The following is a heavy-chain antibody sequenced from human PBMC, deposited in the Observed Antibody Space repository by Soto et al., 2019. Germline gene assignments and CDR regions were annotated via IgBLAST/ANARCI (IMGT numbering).Heavy chain of an antibody. CDR1: GFTFDDYA. D-gene: IGHD3-3*01. CDR2: INSDGSST. CDR3: ARDTIFGGPLPAGY. J-gene: IGHJ4*02. Sequence: GGSLRLSCAASGFTFDDYAMHWVRQAPGKGLVWVSRINSDGSSTSYADSVKGRFTISRDNAKNTLYLQMNSLRAEDTAVYYCARDTIFGGPLPAGYWGQGTLVTVSS. V-gene: IGHV3-74*01.